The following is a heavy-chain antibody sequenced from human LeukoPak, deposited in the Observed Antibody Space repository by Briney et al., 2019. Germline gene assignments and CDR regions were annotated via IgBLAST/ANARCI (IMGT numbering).Heavy chain of an antibody. CDR1: GFTFSTYA. D-gene: IGHD6-19*01. V-gene: IGHV3-30-3*01. Sequence: GGSLRLSCAASGFTFSTYAIHWVRQAPGKGLEWVAVISDDGSTKYYADSVKGRFTTSRDNYKNMLYLQMNSLRAEDSAVYYCARDLIAVPGTGFWFDPRGQGTLVTVSS. CDR2: ISDDGSTK. CDR3: ARDLIAVPGTGFWFDP. J-gene: IGHJ5*02.